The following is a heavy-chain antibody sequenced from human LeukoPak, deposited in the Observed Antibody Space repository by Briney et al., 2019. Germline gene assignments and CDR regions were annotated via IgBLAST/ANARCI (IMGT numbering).Heavy chain of an antibody. CDR2: ISWNSGSI. CDR3: AKNQYYDFWSGCYFDY. D-gene: IGHD3-3*01. V-gene: IGHV3-9*01. Sequence: QPGRSLRLSCAASGFTFSSYAMHWVRQAPGKGLEWVSGISWNSGSIGYADSVKGRFTISRDNAKNSLYLQMNSLRAEDTALYYCAKNQYYDFWSGCYFDYWGQGTLVTVSS. J-gene: IGHJ4*02. CDR1: GFTFSSYA.